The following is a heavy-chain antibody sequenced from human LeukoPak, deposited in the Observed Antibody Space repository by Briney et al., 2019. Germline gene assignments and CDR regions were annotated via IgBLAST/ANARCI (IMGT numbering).Heavy chain of an antibody. CDR3: TRAVYGSGSYYLSYRYYFDY. V-gene: IGHV3-49*01. J-gene: IGHJ4*02. CDR2: IRSKAYGGTT. Sequence: PGGSLRLSCTASGFTFGDYAMSWFRQAPGKGLEWVGFIRSKAYGGTTEYAASVKGRFTISRDGSKSIAYLQMNSLKTEDTAVYYCTRAVYGSGSYYLSYRYYFDYWGQGTLVTVSS. D-gene: IGHD3-10*01. CDR1: GFTFGDYA.